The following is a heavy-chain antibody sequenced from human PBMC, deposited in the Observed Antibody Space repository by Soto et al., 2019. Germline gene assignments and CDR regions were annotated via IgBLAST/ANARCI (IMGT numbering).Heavy chain of an antibody. CDR3: AIYHLELFRFDF. Sequence: ASVKVSCKAFGFAFTSHGISWVRQAPGQGPEWMGRISLYNGNTEYAENIQGRVTMTTDTSTNTAYMELRSLRYDDTAVYYCAIYHLELFRFDFWGQGTLVTVSS. D-gene: IGHD1-7*01. CDR2: ISLYNGNT. J-gene: IGHJ4*02. V-gene: IGHV1-18*04. CDR1: GFAFTSHG.